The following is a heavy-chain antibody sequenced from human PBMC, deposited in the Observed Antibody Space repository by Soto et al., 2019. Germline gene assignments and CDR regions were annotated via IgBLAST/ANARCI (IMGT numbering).Heavy chain of an antibody. J-gene: IGHJ6*02. CDR1: GGTFSNSA. CDR3: ARDKDRLQLGGNYYYILDV. D-gene: IGHD5-12*01. V-gene: IGHV1-69*12. CDR2: IMPMFRTP. Sequence: QVHLEQSGAEVKKPGSSVKVSCKVSGGTFSNSAISWVRQAPGQGLEWMGGIMPMFRTPDHAQKFQGRVTITADXSXRXAXXELGGLKSDDPAVYYCARDKDRLQLGGNYYYILDVWGQGTTVTVSS.